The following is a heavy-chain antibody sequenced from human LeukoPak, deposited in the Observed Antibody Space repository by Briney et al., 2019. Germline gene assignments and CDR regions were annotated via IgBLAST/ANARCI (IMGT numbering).Heavy chain of an antibody. CDR1: GFTVSSNY. CDR2: IYTGGST. D-gene: IGHD3-10*01. J-gene: IGHJ3*02. V-gene: IGHV3-53*01. CDR3: ARLITMVRGDAFDI. Sequence: GGSLRLSCAASGFTVSSNYMSWVRQAPGKGLEWGSIIYTGGSTYYADSVKGRFTISRDNSKNTLYLQMNSLRAEDTAVYYCARLITMVRGDAFDIWGQGTMVTVSS.